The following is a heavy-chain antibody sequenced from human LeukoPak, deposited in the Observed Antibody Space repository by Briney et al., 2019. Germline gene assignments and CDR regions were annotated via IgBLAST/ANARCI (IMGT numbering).Heavy chain of an antibody. Sequence: PGGSLRLSCAASGFTFSSYSMNWVRQAPGKGLEWVSSISSSSSYIYYADSVKGRFIISRDNAKNSLYLQMNSLRAEDTAVYYCARLYRVAATFDPWGQGTLVTVSS. CDR3: ARLYRVAATFDP. CDR2: ISSSSSYI. V-gene: IGHV3-21*01. CDR1: GFTFSSYS. D-gene: IGHD2-15*01. J-gene: IGHJ5*02.